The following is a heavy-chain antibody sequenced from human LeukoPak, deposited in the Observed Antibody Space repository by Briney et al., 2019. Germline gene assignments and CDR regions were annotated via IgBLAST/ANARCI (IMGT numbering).Heavy chain of an antibody. J-gene: IGHJ4*02. CDR2: IYHSGST. V-gene: IGHV4-38-2*02. CDR3: ARVTGYMIEDYFDY. D-gene: IGHD3-22*01. CDR1: GYSISSGYY. Sequence: SETLSLTCTVSGYSISSGYYWGWIRQPPGKGLEWIGSIYHSGSTYYNPSLKSRVTISVDTSKNQFSLKLSSVTAADTAVYYCARVTGYMIEDYFDYWGQGTLVTVSS.